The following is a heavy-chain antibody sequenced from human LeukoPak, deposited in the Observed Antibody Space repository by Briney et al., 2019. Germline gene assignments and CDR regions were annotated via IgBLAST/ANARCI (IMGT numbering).Heavy chain of an antibody. V-gene: IGHV3-69-1*01. CDR2: IIGGGST. J-gene: IGHJ6*02. CDR3: ARVGDTAMVKYYYYGMDV. CDR1: GFTLNEYA. Sequence: GGSLRLSCAASGFTLNEYAMNWVRQAPGKGLEWVSGIIGGGSTYYADSVKGRFTISRDNAKNSLYLQMNSLRAEDTAVYYCARVGDTAMVKYYYYGMDVWGQGTTVTVSS. D-gene: IGHD5-18*01.